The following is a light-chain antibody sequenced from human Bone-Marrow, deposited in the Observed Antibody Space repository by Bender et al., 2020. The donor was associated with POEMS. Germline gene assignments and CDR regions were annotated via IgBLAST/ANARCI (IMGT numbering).Light chain of an antibody. CDR1: GSDVG. Sequence: QSALTQPASVSGSPGQSITISCTGVGSDVGSWYQQHPGKAPNLILFEGSQRPSGVSDRFSGSKSGNTASLTISGLQTEDEADYYCSSYAGSGNFVFGTGTKVTVL. V-gene: IGLV2-23*03. CDR2: EGS. J-gene: IGLJ1*01. CDR3: SSYAGSGNFV.